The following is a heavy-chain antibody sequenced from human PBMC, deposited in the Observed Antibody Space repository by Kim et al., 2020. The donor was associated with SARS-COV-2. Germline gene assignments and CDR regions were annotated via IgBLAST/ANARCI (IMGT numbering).Heavy chain of an antibody. J-gene: IGHJ6*02. Sequence: GGSLRLSCAASGFTFSSYGMHWVRQAPGKGLEWVAVISYDGSNKYYADSVKGRFTISRDNSKNTLYLQMNSLRAEDTAVYYCAKDLLRISYYGMDVWGQG. CDR1: GFTFSSYG. V-gene: IGHV3-30*18. D-gene: IGHD2-15*01. CDR3: AKDLLRISYYGMDV. CDR2: ISYDGSNK.